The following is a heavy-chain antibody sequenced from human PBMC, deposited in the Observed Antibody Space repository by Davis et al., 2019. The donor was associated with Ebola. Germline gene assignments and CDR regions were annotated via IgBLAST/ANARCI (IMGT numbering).Heavy chain of an antibody. J-gene: IGHJ5*02. V-gene: IGHV4-4*02. CDR1: GGSISSSNW. Sequence: MPSETLSLTCAVSGGSISSSNWWSWVRQPPGKGLEWIGEIYHSGSTNYNPSLKSRVTISVDTSKNQFSPKLSSVTAADTAVYYCARRYSNYDDGFDPWGQGTLVTVSS. CDR3: ARRYSNYDDGFDP. CDR2: IYHSGST. D-gene: IGHD4-11*01.